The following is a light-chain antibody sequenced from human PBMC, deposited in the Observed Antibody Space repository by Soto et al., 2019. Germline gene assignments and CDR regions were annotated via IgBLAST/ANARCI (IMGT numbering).Light chain of an antibody. CDR2: EVS. CDR1: SSDVGGYNY. V-gene: IGLV2-8*01. J-gene: IGLJ2*01. CDR3: SSYAGSNNFVV. Sequence: QSVLTQPPSASGSPGQSVTISCTGTSSDVGGYNYVSWYQQHPGKAPKLMIYEVSKRPSGVPDRFSGSKSGNTASLTVSGLQAEDEDDYYCSSYAGSNNFVVFGGGTQLTVL.